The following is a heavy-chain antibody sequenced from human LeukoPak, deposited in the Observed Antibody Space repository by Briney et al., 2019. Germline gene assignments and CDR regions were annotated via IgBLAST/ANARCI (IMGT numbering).Heavy chain of an antibody. CDR2: VSAYNGNT. D-gene: IGHD6-13*01. CDR1: GYTFTSYG. CDR3: ARDGGLYSSSFLFAY. Sequence: ASVKVSCKASGYTFTSYGISWVRQAPGQGLEWMGWVSAYNGNTNYAQKLQGRVTMTTDTSTSTAYMELRSLRSDDTAVYYCARDGGLYSSSFLFAYWGQGTLVTISS. J-gene: IGHJ4*02. V-gene: IGHV1-18*01.